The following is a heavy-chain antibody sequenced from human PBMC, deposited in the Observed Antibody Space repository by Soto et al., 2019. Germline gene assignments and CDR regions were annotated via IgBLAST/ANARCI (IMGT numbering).Heavy chain of an antibody. V-gene: IGHV1-46*01. J-gene: IGHJ3*02. CDR1: GYTFTSYY. D-gene: IGHD6-19*01. Sequence: ASVKVSCKASGYTFTSYYIHWVRQAPGQGLEWMGIINPSGGSTSYAQKFQGRVTMTSDTSASTVFIEVSSLRSEDTAVYYCARRYSSDDDAFDIWGQGTMVTVSS. CDR3: ARRYSSDDDAFDI. CDR2: INPSGGST.